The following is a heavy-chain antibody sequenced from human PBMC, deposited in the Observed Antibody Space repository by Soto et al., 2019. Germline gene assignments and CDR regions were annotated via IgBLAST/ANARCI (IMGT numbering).Heavy chain of an antibody. J-gene: IGHJ4*02. CDR3: ARDVPGKMGHDS. D-gene: IGHD1-26*01. CDR1: GFTFSSFW. Sequence: GGSLRLSCAASGFTFSSFWMSWVRRAPGKGLEWVANTKQDGSDKNYVDSVKDRFTISRDNAKNSLFLQMNSLRVEDTAMYYCARDVPGKMGHDSWGQGTLVTVSS. CDR2: TKQDGSDK. V-gene: IGHV3-7*01.